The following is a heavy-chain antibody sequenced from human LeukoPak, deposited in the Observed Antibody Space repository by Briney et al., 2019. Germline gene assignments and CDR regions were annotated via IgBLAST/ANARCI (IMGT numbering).Heavy chain of an antibody. CDR3: AMAQYSSGWYLFDY. J-gene: IGHJ4*02. CDR2: INPGNGNT. Sequence: GASMKVSCKASGYTFTSYAMHWVRQAPGQRLEWMGWINPGNGNTKYSQKFQGRVAITRDTSASTAYMELSSLRSDDTAVYYCAMAQYSSGWYLFDYWGQGTLVTVSS. V-gene: IGHV1-3*01. D-gene: IGHD6-19*01. CDR1: GYTFTSYA.